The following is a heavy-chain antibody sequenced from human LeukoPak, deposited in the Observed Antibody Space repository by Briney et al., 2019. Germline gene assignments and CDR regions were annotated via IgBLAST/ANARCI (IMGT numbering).Heavy chain of an antibody. CDR2: IHYSGST. CDR1: GGSISSYY. D-gene: IGHD4-17*01. CDR3: AAYGDLQFDY. Sequence: SETLSLTCTVSGGSISSYYWSWIRQPPGKGLEWIGYIHYSGSTNYNPSLKSRVTISVDTSKNQFSLKLSSVTAADTAVYYCAAYGDLQFDYWGQGTLVTVSS. V-gene: IGHV4-59*01. J-gene: IGHJ4*02.